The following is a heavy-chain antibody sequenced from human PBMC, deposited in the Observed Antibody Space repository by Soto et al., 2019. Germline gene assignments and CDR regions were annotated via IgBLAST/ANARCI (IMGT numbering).Heavy chain of an antibody. CDR2: MNPNSGNT. CDR1: GYTFTSYD. V-gene: IGHV1-8*01. CDR3: ARGLDVLVPAAMLAFDI. J-gene: IGHJ3*02. D-gene: IGHD2-2*01. Sequence: ASVKVSCKASGYTFTSYDINWVRQATGQGLEWMGWMNPNSGNTGYAQKFQGRVTMTRNTSISTAYMELSSLRSEDTAVYYCARGLDVLVPAAMLAFDIWGQGTMVTVSS.